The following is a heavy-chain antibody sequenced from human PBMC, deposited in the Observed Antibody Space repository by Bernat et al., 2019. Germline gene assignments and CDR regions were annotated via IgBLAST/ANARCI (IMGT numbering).Heavy chain of an antibody. J-gene: IGHJ4*02. D-gene: IGHD6-13*01. CDR3: ARSHSSSWYRFDY. CDR2: IYYSGST. V-gene: IGHV4-39*01. Sequence: QLQLQESGPGLVKPSETLSLTCTVSGGSISSSSYYWGWIHQPPGKGLEWIGSIYYSGSTYYNPSLKSRVTISVDTSKNQFSLKLSSVTAADTAVYYCARSHSSSWYRFDYWGQGTLVTVSS. CDR1: GGSISSSSYY.